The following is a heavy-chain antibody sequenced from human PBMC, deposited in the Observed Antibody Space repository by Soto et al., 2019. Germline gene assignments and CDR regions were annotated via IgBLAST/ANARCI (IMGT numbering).Heavy chain of an antibody. J-gene: IGHJ4*02. D-gene: IGHD6-19*01. CDR1: GEGFDGRF. V-gene: IGHV1-46*02. Sequence: GASVEVCWAARGEGFDGRFRRSVRQSTGQGLEWMGIIHVGADRTTYTQKFQGRVGFTRDMSTSTLYMEMSSLTSEDTAVYFREREGGSSGWSYFDLWRQGTAVTVFS. CDR3: EREGGSSGWSYFDL. CDR2: IHVGADRT.